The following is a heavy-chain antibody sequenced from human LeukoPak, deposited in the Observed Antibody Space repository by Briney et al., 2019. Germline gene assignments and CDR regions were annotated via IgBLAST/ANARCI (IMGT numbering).Heavy chain of an antibody. CDR3: ARGVRWLQLSYFDY. J-gene: IGHJ4*02. CDR1: SGSISSGVYY. D-gene: IGHD5-24*01. CDR2: TYYSGST. Sequence: SETLSLTCPVSSGSISSGVYYWSWIRQHPGKGLEWIGYTYYSGSTYYNPSLKSRVTISVDTSKNQFSLKLSSVTAADTAVYYCARGVRWLQLSYFDYWGQGTLVTVSS. V-gene: IGHV4-31*03.